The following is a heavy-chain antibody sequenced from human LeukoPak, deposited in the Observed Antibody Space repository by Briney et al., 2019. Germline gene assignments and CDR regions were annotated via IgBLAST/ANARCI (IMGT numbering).Heavy chain of an antibody. V-gene: IGHV3-48*01. D-gene: IGHD5-12*01. Sequence: GGSLRLSCAASGFTFSTYSMNWVRQAPGKGLEWVSYISSSSSIIYYADSVKGRFTISRDNAKNSLYLQMNSLRAEDTAVYYCARDPRGYSGYDYYWGQGTLVTVSS. CDR2: ISSSSSII. CDR1: GFTFSTYS. J-gene: IGHJ4*02. CDR3: ARDPRGYSGYDYY.